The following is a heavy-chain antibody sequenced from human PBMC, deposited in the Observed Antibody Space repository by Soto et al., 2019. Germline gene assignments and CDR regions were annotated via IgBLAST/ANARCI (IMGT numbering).Heavy chain of an antibody. Sequence: GGSLRLSCSASGFTVSSNYMSWFRQAPGKGLEWVSVIYSGGSTYYADSVKGRFTISRDNSKNTLYLQMNSLRAEDTAVYYCARAKLGYCSSTSCYHYYYGMDVWGQGTTVTVSS. D-gene: IGHD2-2*01. CDR2: IYSGGST. V-gene: IGHV3-53*01. J-gene: IGHJ6*02. CDR1: GFTVSSNY. CDR3: ARAKLGYCSSTSCYHYYYGMDV.